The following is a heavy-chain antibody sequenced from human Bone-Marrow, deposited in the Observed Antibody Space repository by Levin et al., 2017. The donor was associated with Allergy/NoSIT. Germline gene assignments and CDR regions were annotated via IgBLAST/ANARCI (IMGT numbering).Heavy chain of an antibody. CDR3: AKGRMVTTRPTFDY. Sequence: LSLTCAASGFTFSNYAMTWVRQAPGRGLEWVSIISGSGSRTYYADSVKGRFTISRDNSKRTLFLQMSSLRAEDTAIYYCAKGRMVTTRPTFDYWGQGALVTVSS. D-gene: IGHD4-11*01. J-gene: IGHJ4*02. V-gene: IGHV3-23*01. CDR1: GFTFSNYA. CDR2: ISGSGSRT.